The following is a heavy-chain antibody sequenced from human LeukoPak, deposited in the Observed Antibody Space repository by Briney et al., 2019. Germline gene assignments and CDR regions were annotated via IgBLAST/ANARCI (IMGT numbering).Heavy chain of an antibody. CDR1: GYTFTSYG. J-gene: IGHJ6*02. D-gene: IGHD2-2*01. CDR3: ARDCMLYCSSTSCPAFYGMDV. Sequence: SVKVSCKASGYTFTSYGISWVRQAPGQGLEWMGGIIPIFGTANYAQKFQGRVTITADESTSTAYMELSSLRSEDTAVYYCARDCMLYCSSTSCPAFYGMDVWGQGTTVTVSS. V-gene: IGHV1-69*13. CDR2: IIPIFGTA.